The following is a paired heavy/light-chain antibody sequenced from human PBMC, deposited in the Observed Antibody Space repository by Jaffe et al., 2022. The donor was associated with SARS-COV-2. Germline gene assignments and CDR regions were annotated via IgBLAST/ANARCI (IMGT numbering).Light chain of an antibody. J-gene: IGLJ2*01. CDR1: SSNIGAGYD. CDR2: GNT. Sequence: QSELTQPPSVSGAPGQRVTIPCSGGSSNIGAGYDVYWYQQLPGTAPRLLIYGNTNRPSGVPDRFSGSRSGTSAFLAITGLQAEDEADYHCQSYDSASGSRVFGGGTKLTVL. CDR3: QSYDSASGSRV. V-gene: IGLV1-40*01.
Heavy chain of an antibody. V-gene: IGHV1-18*01. CDR2: ITDYNGNT. CDR1: GYSFSTAG. D-gene: IGHD3-22*01. Sequence: QVQLVQSGGEVKKPGASVKVSCKASGYSFSTAGISWVRQAPGQGLEWMGWITDYNGNTNFAQKFQGRVTLTTDRSTSTAYMELRSLRSDDTAVYYCARDGLYSDSSGYSHAYFSDYWGQGTPVTVSS. CDR3: ARDGLYSDSSGYSHAYFSDY. J-gene: IGHJ4*02.